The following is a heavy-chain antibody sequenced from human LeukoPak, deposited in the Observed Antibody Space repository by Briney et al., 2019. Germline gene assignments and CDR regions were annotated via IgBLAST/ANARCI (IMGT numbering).Heavy chain of an antibody. J-gene: IGHJ6*03. Sequence: GASVKVSCKASGGTFSSYAISWVRQAPGQGLEWMGGIIPIFGTANYAQKFQGRVTITADESTSTAYMELSSLRSEDTAVYYCARDRTPAASITMVRGVIKTTCMDVWGKGTTVTVSS. D-gene: IGHD3-10*01. CDR1: GGTFSSYA. V-gene: IGHV1-69*13. CDR2: IIPIFGTA. CDR3: ARDRTPAASITMVRGVIKTTCMDV.